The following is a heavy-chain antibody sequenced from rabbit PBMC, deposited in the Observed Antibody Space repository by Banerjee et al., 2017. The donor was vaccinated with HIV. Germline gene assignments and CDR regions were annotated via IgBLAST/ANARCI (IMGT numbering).Heavy chain of an antibody. V-gene: IGHV1S43*01. Sequence: QEQLEESGGGLVKPEGSLTLTCKASGFSFSNKYVMCWVRQAPGKGLEWIACIYTSSGSTWYASWVNGRFTITRSTSLNTVTLQMTSLTAADTATYFCARGDTGSRHSPFNLGGQGTLVTVS. CDR3: ARGDTGSRHSPFNL. CDR2: IYTSSGST. CDR1: GFSFSNKYV. D-gene: IGHD1-1*01. J-gene: IGHJ4*01.